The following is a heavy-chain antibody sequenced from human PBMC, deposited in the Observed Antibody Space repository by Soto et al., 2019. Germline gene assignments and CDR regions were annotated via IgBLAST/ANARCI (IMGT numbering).Heavy chain of an antibody. CDR1: IFTFSTYE. CDR2: ISSGGSTV. J-gene: IGHJ4*02. D-gene: IGHD2-2*01. V-gene: IGHV3-48*03. Sequence: GGSLRLSCVASIFTFSTYEMHWVRQAPGKGLEWVSYISSGGSTVYYADSVEGRFTISRDNTRNSLYLQMNSLRDEDTALYYCVRYCSTTLCNGVATRTFDYWGQGTLVTVSS. CDR3: VRYCSTTLCNGVATRTFDY.